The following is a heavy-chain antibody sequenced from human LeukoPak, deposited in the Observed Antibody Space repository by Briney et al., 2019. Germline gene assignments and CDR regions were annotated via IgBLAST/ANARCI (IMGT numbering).Heavy chain of an antibody. CDR1: GDSISRHY. CDR2: LYYSGST. J-gene: IGHJ6*03. D-gene: IGHD2-15*01. V-gene: IGHV4-59*11. CDR3: AKVYSYHYYYMEI. Sequence: SETLSLTCTVSGDSISRHYWNWIRHSPGRGLEWIGYLYYSGSTNYNPSLKSRVTMSLDTSQNRLYLNMSAVTAADTAEYFCAKVYSYHYYYMEIWGKGTTVTVSS.